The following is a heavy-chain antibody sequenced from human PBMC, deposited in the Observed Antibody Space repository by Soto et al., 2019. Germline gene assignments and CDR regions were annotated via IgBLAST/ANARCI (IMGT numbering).Heavy chain of an antibody. CDR1: GGSISSGGYS. CDR3: ARAKRGSRGYCSGGSCGSTEEVWFDP. Sequence: QLQLQESGSGLVKPSQTLSLTCAVSGGSISSGGYSWSWIRQPPGKGLEWIGSIYHSGSTYYNPSLKSRVTITVDRSKNQFSLKLSSVTAADTAVYYCARAKRGSRGYCSGGSCGSTEEVWFDPWGQGTLVTVSS. CDR2: IYHSGST. J-gene: IGHJ5*02. V-gene: IGHV4-30-2*01. D-gene: IGHD2-15*01.